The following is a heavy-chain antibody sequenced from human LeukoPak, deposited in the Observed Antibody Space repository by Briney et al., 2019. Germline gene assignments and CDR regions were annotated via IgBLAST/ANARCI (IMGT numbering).Heavy chain of an antibody. CDR3: ARDLMIVMVEEEGSADY. D-gene: IGHD3-22*01. Sequence: PGGSLRLSCAASGFTFSSYGMHWVRQAPGKGLEWVAFIRYDGSNKYYADSVKGRFTISRDNAKNSVYLQMNSLRAEDTAVYYCARDLMIVMVEEEGSADYWGQGTLVTVSS. CDR2: IRYDGSNK. V-gene: IGHV3-30*02. J-gene: IGHJ4*02. CDR1: GFTFSSYG.